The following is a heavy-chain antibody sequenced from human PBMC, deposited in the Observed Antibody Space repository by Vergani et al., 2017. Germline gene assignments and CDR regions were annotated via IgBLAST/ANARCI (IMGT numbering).Heavy chain of an antibody. D-gene: IGHD1-26*01. CDR1: GFTFSSYG. J-gene: IGHJ3*02. V-gene: IGHV3-30*03. CDR2: ISYDGSNK. CDR3: ARWGRWELPAKVSGKNAFDI. Sequence: QVQLVESGGGVVQPGRSLRLSCAASGFTFSSYGMHWVRQAPGKGLEWVAVISYDGSNKYYADSVKGRFTISRDNSKNTLYLQMNSLRAEDTAVYYCARWGRWELPAKVSGKNAFDIWGQGTMVTVSS.